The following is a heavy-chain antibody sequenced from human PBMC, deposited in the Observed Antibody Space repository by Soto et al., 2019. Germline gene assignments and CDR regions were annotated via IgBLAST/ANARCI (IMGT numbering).Heavy chain of an antibody. J-gene: IGHJ3*02. CDR1: GGSISSGGYS. CDR2: IYHSGST. D-gene: IGHD2-21*02. Sequence: SETLSLTCAVSGGSISSGGYSWSWIRQPPGKGLEWIGYIYHSGSTYYNPSLKSRVTISVDRSKNQFSLKLSSVTAADTAVYYCARELGDFDAFDIWGQGTMVT. V-gene: IGHV4-30-2*01. CDR3: ARELGDFDAFDI.